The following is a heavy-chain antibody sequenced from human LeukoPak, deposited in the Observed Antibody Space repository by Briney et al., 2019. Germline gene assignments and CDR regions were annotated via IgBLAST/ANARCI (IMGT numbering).Heavy chain of an antibody. CDR1: GYTFTGYY. CDR2: INPNSGGT. CDR3: ARDLYCSSTSCYKDWFDP. V-gene: IGHV1-2*02. D-gene: IGHD2-2*02. J-gene: IGHJ5*02. Sequence: ASVKVSCSASGYTFTGYYMHWVRQAPGQGLEWMGWINPNSGGTNYAQKIQGRVTMTRDTSISTAYMELSRRRSDDTAVYYCARDLYCSSTSCYKDWFDPWGQGTLVTVSS.